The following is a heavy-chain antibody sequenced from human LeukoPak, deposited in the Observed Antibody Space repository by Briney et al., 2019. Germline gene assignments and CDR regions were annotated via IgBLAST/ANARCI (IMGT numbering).Heavy chain of an antibody. D-gene: IGHD6-13*01. CDR1: GYTFTSYG. CDR2: ISAYNGNT. Sequence: ASVKVSCKASGYTFTSYGISWVRQAPGQGLEWMGWISAYNGNTNYAQKLQGRVTMTTDTSTSTAYMELRSLRSDDTAVYYCARVGIAAPGTIDVDYWGQGTLVTVSS. CDR3: ARVGIAAPGTIDVDY. V-gene: IGHV1-18*01. J-gene: IGHJ4*02.